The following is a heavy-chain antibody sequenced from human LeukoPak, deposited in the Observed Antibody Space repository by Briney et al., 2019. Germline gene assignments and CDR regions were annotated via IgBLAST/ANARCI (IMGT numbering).Heavy chain of an antibody. CDR3: AREGVVGGSYLYFDY. J-gene: IGHJ4*02. D-gene: IGHD1-26*01. CDR2: ISYDGSNK. Sequence: GGSLRLSCVASGFTFSSYAMHWVRQAPGKGLEWVTVISYDGSNKYYADSVKGRFTISRDNSKNTLYLQMNSLRAEDTAVYYCAREGVVGGSYLYFDYWGQGTLVTVSS. CDR1: GFTFSSYA. V-gene: IGHV3-30*04.